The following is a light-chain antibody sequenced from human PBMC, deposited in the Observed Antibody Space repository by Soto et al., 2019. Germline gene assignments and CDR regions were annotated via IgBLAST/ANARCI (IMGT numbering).Light chain of an antibody. CDR3: QSYDSSLSGYV. V-gene: IGLV1-40*01. Sequence: QSVLTQPPSVSGAPGQTVTISCTARSSNIGARYDVHWYQQLPGTAPKLLIYGNSNRPSWVPDRFSGSKSGTSASLAITGLQAYDEADYYCQSYDSSLSGYVFGTGTKLTVL. CDR2: GNS. J-gene: IGLJ1*01. CDR1: SSNIGARYD.